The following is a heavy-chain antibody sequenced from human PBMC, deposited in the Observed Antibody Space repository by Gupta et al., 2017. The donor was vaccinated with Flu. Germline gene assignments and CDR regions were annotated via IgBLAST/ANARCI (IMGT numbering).Heavy chain of an antibody. V-gene: IGHV3-23*01. Sequence: LEWFSAISGSGGSTYYADSVKGRFTISRDNSKNTLYLQMNSLRAEDTAVYYCARSPREGRGGYYYYYYGMDVWGQGTTVTVSS. CDR3: ARSPREGRGGYYYYYYGMDV. J-gene: IGHJ6*02. D-gene: IGHD3-10*01. CDR2: ISGSGGST.